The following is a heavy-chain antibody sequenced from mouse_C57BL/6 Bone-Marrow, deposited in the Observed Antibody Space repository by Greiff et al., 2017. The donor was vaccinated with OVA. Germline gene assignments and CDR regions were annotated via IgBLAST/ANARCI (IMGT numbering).Heavy chain of an antibody. CDR3: TRPITTVPRYWYFDV. V-gene: IGHV6-6*01. D-gene: IGHD1-1*01. J-gene: IGHJ1*03. CDR2: IRNKANNHAT. CDR1: GFTFSDAW. Sequence: EVKLVESGGGLVQPGGSMKLSCAASGFTFSDAWMDWVRQSPEKGLEWVAEIRNKANNHATYYAESVKGRFTISRDDSKSSVYLQMNSLRAEDTGIYYCTRPITTVPRYWYFDVWGTGTTVTVSS.